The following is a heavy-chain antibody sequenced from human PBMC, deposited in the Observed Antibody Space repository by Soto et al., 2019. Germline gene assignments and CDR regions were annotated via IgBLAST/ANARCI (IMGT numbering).Heavy chain of an antibody. CDR3: ARDRPPRGTTPLGGMDV. CDR2: IWYDGSNK. D-gene: IGHD4-17*01. V-gene: IGHV3-33*01. Sequence: QVQLVESGGGVVQPGRSLRLSCAASGFTFSSYGMHWVRQAPGKGLEWVAVIWYDGSNKYYADSVKGRLTISRDNSKNTLYLQMNSLRAEDTAVYYCARDRPPRGTTPLGGMDVWGQGTTVTVSS. J-gene: IGHJ6*02. CDR1: GFTFSSYG.